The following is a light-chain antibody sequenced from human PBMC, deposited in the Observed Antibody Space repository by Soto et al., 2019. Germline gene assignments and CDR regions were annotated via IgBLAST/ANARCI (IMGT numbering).Light chain of an antibody. V-gene: IGKV3-15*01. CDR3: QQYNNWPYT. Sequence: EIVMTQSPATLSVSPGERATLSCRASQSVSSNLAWYQQKPGQAPRLLIYGASTRATGVPARFSGSGSGTESTLTLSSLQSEDFAVYHCQQYNNWPYTFGQGTKLEIK. CDR1: QSVSSN. CDR2: GAS. J-gene: IGKJ2*01.